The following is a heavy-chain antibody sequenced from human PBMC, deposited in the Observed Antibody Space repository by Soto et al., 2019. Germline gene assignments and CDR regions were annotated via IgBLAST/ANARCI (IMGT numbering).Heavy chain of an antibody. CDR2: ISAYNANT. CDR1: GYTFSSYG. Sequence: ASVKVSCKTSGYTFSSYGLTWVRQAPGQGLEWMGWISAYNANTNYGKKIQGRVTMNTDTSTSTAYMELRSLRSDDTAVYYCARGVGSGTYYNQYNWFDPWG. D-gene: IGHD3-10*01. CDR3: ARGVGSGTYYNQYNWFDP. V-gene: IGHV1-18*01. J-gene: IGHJ5*02.